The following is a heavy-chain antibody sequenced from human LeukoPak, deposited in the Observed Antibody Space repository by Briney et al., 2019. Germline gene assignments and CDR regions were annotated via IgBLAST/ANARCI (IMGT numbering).Heavy chain of an antibody. J-gene: IGHJ5*02. D-gene: IGHD1-26*01. CDR2: INPNSGGT. Sequence: ASVKVSCKASGYTFTGYYMHWVRQAPGQGLEWMGWINPNSGGTNYAQKFQGRVTMTRDTSISTAYMELSRLRSDDTAVYYCARDLVVGSFLTWFDPWGQGTLVTVPS. V-gene: IGHV1-2*02. CDR3: ARDLVVGSFLTWFDP. CDR1: GYTFTGYY.